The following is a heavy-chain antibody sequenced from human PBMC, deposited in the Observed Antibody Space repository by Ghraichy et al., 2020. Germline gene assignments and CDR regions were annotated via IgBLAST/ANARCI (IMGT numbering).Heavy chain of an antibody. CDR1: GGTFSSYA. D-gene: IGHD2-2*01. Sequence: SVKVSCKASGGTFSSYAISWVRQAPGQGLEWMGGIIPIFGTANYAQKFQGRVTITADESTSTAYMELSSLRSEDTAVYYCARVSSRVNNYQLLLYYFDYWGQGTLVTVSS. V-gene: IGHV1-69*13. CDR3: ARVSSRVNNYQLLLYYFDY. CDR2: IIPIFGTA. J-gene: IGHJ4*02.